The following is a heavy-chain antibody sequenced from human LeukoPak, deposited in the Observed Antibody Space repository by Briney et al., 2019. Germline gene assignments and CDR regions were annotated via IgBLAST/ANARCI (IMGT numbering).Heavy chain of an antibody. CDR3: ARDHCSSTSCYPS. V-gene: IGHV3-21*01. Sequence: AGGSLRLSCAASGFTFSSYSMNWVRQAPGKGLEWVSSIISSSSYIYYADSVKGRFTISRDNAKNSLYLQMNSLRAEDTAVYYCARDHCSSTSCYPSWGQGTLVTVSS. D-gene: IGHD2-2*01. CDR2: IISSSSYI. J-gene: IGHJ5*02. CDR1: GFTFSSYS.